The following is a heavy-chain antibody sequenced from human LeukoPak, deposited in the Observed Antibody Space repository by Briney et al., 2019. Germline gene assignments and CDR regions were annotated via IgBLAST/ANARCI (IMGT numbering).Heavy chain of an antibody. CDR1: GGTFSSYA. V-gene: IGHV1-69*01. D-gene: IGHD3-10*01. CDR3: ARNEGSGSSKGWFDP. Sequence: GASVKVSCKASGGTFSSYAISWVRQATGQGLEWMGGIIPIFGTANYAQKFQGRVTITADESTSTAYMELSSLRSGDTAVYYCARNEGSGSSKGWFDPWGQGTLVTVSS. CDR2: IIPIFGTA. J-gene: IGHJ5*02.